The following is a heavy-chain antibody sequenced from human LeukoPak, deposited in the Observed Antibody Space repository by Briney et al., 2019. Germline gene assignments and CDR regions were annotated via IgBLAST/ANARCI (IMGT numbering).Heavy chain of an antibody. CDR2: INHSGST. D-gene: IGHD6-13*01. J-gene: IGHJ1*01. Sequence: SETLSLTCTVSGGSISSYYWSWIRQPPGKGLEWIGEINHSGSTNYNPSLKSRVTISVDTSKNQFSLKLSSVTAADTAVYYCATRRYSSSWYGRAEYFQHWGQGTLVTVSS. V-gene: IGHV4-34*01. CDR1: GGSISSYY. CDR3: ATRRYSSSWYGRAEYFQH.